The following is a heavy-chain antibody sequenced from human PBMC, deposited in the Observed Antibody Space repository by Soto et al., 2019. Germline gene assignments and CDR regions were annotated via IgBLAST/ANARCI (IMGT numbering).Heavy chain of an antibody. CDR3: VRIMGYYYGLDV. V-gene: IGHV4-59*01. CDR1: GDSISSYY. J-gene: IGHJ6*02. CDR2: IHYSGSS. Sequence: PSETLSLTCTVSGDSISSYYWNWIRQPPGKGLEWIGYIHYSGSSNYSPSLKSRVTISMDTSRNQFSLKLSSVIAADTAVYYCVRIMGYYYGLDVWGQGTTVTVSS.